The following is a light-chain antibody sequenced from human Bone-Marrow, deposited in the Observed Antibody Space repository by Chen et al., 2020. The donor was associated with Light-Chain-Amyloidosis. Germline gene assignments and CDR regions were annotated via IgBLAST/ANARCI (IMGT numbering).Light chain of an antibody. CDR3: HLYGRSPPCT. CDR2: GAS. Sequence: EIVLPQSPGTLSLSPGERATLSCRASQSVSSTYLAWYQQKPGQGPRLLIYGASTRATGIPDRFSGSGSGTDFTLTISRLEPEDFAVYYCHLYGRSPPCTFGQGTKLEIK. J-gene: IGKJ2*02. CDR1: QSVSSTY. V-gene: IGKV3-20*01.